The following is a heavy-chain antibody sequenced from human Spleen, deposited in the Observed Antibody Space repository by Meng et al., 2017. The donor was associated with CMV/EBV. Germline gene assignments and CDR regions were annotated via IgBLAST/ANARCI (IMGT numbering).Heavy chain of an antibody. CDR3: ARVFTSTGDRGDYYYGMDV. CDR1: GFTFSNYE. J-gene: IGHJ6*02. D-gene: IGHD7-27*01. V-gene: IGHV3-69-1*01. CDR2: ISSTHTI. Sequence: GESLKISCAASGFTFSNYEMNWVRQAPGKGLEWVSYISSTHTIYYADSVKGRFTISRDNARNSLYLQMDSLRADDTAVYYCARVFTSTGDRGDYYYGMDVWGQGTTVTVSS.